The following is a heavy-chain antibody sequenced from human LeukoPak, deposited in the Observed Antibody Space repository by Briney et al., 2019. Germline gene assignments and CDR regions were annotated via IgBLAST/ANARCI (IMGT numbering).Heavy chain of an antibody. V-gene: IGHV1-18*01. CDR3: ARAEIAADGT. Sequence: VASVKVSCKASGYTFTSYGISWVRQAPGQGLEWMGWISAYNGNTNYAQKLQGRVTMTRNTSISTAYMELSSLRSEDTAVYYCARAEIAADGTWGQGTLVTVSS. J-gene: IGHJ5*02. CDR2: ISAYNGNT. D-gene: IGHD6-13*01. CDR1: GYTFTSYG.